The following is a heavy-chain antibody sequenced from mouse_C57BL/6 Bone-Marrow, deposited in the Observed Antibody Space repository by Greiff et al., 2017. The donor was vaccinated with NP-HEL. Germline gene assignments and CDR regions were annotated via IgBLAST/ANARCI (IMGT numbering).Heavy chain of an antibody. CDR3: ARYYGSSYYFDY. CDR1: GYAFSSYW. D-gene: IGHD1-1*01. Sequence: VKLQQSGAELVKPGALVKISCKASGYAFSSYWMNWVKQRPGKGLEWIGQIYPGDGDTNYNGKFKGKATLTADKSSSTAYMQLSSLTSEDSAVYFCARYYGSSYYFDYWGQGTTLTVSS. CDR2: IYPGDGDT. J-gene: IGHJ2*01. V-gene: IGHV1-80*01.